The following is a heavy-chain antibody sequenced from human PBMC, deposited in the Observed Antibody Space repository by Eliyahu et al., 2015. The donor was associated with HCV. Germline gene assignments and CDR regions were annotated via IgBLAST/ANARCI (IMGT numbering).Heavy chain of an antibody. CDR1: GFTFDDYA. CDR3: AKDRGSRGSATYFDS. V-gene: IGHV3-9*01. CDR2: ISWDSATI. Sequence: EVQLVESGGGLVQPGRSLRLSCAAXGFTFDDYAMHWVRQAPGKGLEWVAGISWDSATIGYADSVKGRFTISRDNAKNSLYAQMNSLRPEDTALYYCAKDRGSRGSATYFDSWGQGSLVTVSS. J-gene: IGHJ4*02. D-gene: IGHD3-16*01.